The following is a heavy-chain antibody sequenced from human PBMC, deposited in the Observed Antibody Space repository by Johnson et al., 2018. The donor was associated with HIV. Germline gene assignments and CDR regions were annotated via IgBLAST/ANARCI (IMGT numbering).Heavy chain of an antibody. CDR2: ISGSGGST. Sequence: VQLVESGGGVVRPGGSLRLSCEASRFTFEDHDMSWVRQVPGKGLEWVSAISGSGGSTYYADSVKGRITVSRDNSKNTLSLQMDSLRPEDTAVYYCARDTPFDIWGQGTMVTVSS. V-gene: IGHV3-23*04. J-gene: IGHJ3*02. CDR3: ARDTPFDI. CDR1: RFTFEDHD.